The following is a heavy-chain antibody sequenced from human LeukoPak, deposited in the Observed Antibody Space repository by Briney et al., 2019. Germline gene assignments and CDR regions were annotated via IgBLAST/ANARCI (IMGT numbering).Heavy chain of an antibody. Sequence: PSETLSLTCAVSGGSISSSNWWSWVRQPPGKGLEWIGEIYHSGSTNYNPSLKSRVTISVDKSKNQFSLKLSSVTAADTPVYYCARVGGLVSSFDYWGQGTLVTVSS. J-gene: IGHJ4*02. V-gene: IGHV4-4*02. D-gene: IGHD2-2*01. CDR3: ARVGGLVSSFDY. CDR2: IYHSGST. CDR1: GGSISSSNW.